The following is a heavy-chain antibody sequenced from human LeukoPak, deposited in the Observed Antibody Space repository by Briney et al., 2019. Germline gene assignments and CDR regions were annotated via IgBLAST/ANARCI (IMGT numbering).Heavy chain of an antibody. CDR1: GFTFSSYA. CDR2: ISGSGRNT. CDR3: AKDPRPQSTSFGSSWYWFDP. V-gene: IGHV3-23*01. D-gene: IGHD6-13*01. Sequence: GGSLRLSCAASGFTFSSYAMAWVRQAPGKGLEWVSAISGSGRNTYYADSVKGRFTISRDNSKNTLYLQMNSLRAEDTAVYYCAKDPRPQSTSFGSSWYWFDPWGQGTLVTVSS. J-gene: IGHJ5*02.